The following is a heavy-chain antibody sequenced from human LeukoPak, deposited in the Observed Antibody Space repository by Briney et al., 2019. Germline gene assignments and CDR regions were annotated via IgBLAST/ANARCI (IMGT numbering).Heavy chain of an antibody. CDR3: ARVAWGLHSSSYGGVDY. Sequence: GASVKVSCKASGYTFTSYGISWVRQAPGQGLEWMGWISAYNGNTNYAQKLQGRVTITTDESTSTAYMELSSLRSEDTAVYYCARVAWGLHSSSYGGVDYWGQGTLVTVSS. CDR1: GYTFTSYG. J-gene: IGHJ4*02. D-gene: IGHD6-6*01. V-gene: IGHV1-18*01. CDR2: ISAYNGNT.